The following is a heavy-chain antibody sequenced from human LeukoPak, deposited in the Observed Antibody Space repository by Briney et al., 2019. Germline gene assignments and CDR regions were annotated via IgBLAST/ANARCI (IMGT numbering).Heavy chain of an antibody. V-gene: IGHV3-30*18. D-gene: IGHD3-10*01. CDR3: AKDQALIWVGDLENAFDI. CDR1: GFTFRNFG. J-gene: IGHJ3*02. CDR2: ISYYGSDK. Sequence: GGPLRLSFAASGFTFRNFGKHWGRQPPGKGVEGGGIISYYGSDKKYADYVKGRFSITRENSKDTMYLQMNRLRTEDTAVYYCAKDQALIWVGDLENAFDIWGRGTKVTVS.